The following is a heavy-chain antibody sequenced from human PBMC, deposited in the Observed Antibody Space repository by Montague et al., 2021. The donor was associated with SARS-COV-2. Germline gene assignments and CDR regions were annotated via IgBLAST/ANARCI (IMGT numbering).Heavy chain of an antibody. CDR2: THYRSKWYN. CDR3: ARKMDSSFDV. D-gene: IGHD2-2*03. J-gene: IGHJ3*01. V-gene: IGHV6-1*01. CDR1: GASLSSDSLS. Sequence: VSPGASLSSDSLSWHWIRQSPSRGLEWLASTHYRSKWYNDSAPSVSGRATVKPDTSSNQFSPHLDSVTPGDTALYFCARKMDSSFDVWGKGTMVIVSS.